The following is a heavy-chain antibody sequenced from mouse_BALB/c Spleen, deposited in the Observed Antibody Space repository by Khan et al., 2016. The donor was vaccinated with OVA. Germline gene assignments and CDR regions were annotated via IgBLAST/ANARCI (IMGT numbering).Heavy chain of an antibody. J-gene: IGHJ4*01. CDR3: ARDAGRY. CDR1: GYTFTEYT. V-gene: IGHV1-18*01. D-gene: IGHD3-3*01. CDR2: INPKNGIT. Sequence: EVQLQASGPELVKPGASVKISCKTSGYTFTEYTLHWVKQSHGKSLAWIGVINPKNGITSYNQKFKGKATLTVDKSSSTAYMEFRSLTSEDSAVYYCARDAGRYWGQGTAVTVSS.